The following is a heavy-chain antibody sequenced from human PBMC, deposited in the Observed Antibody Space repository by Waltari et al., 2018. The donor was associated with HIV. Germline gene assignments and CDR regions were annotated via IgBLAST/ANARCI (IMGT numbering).Heavy chain of an antibody. V-gene: IGHV3-48*01. J-gene: IGHJ6*02. CDR3: ASSIVGPNMIYYYGMDV. CDR2: ITGSTRST. CDR1: GFTFNTDS. Sequence: QLVESGGGLVQPGGSLRLSCVASGFTFNTDSMNWVRHASRKGLEWVAHITGSTRSTFYADSVDGLFTISRDNDWNPLFLQLNNLRVEDTAVYYCASSIVGPNMIYYYGMDVWGQGP. D-gene: IGHD1-26*01.